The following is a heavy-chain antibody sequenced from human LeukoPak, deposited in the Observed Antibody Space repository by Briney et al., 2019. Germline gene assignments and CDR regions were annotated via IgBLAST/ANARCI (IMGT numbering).Heavy chain of an antibody. V-gene: IGHV4-38-2*02. Sequence: SETLSLTCTVSGYSISSGYYWGWIRQPPGKGLEWIGSIYHSGSTYYNPSLKSRVTMSVDTSKNQFSLKLSSVTAADTAVYYCARTRYYYNSRSYGAPYYFDYWGQGTLVTVSS. D-gene: IGHD3-10*01. CDR3: ARTRYYYNSRSYGAPYYFDY. J-gene: IGHJ4*02. CDR2: IYHSGST. CDR1: GYSISSGYY.